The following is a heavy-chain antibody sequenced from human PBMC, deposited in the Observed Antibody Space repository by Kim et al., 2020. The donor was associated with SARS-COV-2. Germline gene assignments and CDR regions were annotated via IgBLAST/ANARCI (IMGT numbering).Heavy chain of an antibody. J-gene: IGHJ4*02. Sequence: SSSSYICYADQVKGLLTISRDNAKNSLYLQMNSLRAEDTAVYYCARDPNHWGQGTLVTVSS. CDR2: SSSSYI. V-gene: IGHV3-21*01. CDR3: ARDPNH.